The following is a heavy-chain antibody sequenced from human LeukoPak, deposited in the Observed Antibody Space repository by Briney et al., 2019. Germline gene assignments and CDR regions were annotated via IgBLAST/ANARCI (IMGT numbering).Heavy chain of an antibody. V-gene: IGHV3-53*01. CDR2: IYSGGST. Sequence: PGGSLRLSCAASGFTVSSNYMSWVRQAPGKGLEWVSVIYSGGSTYYADSVKGRFTISRDNSKNMLYLQMNSLRAEDTAVYYCARKYSSSPFDYWGQGTLVTVSS. D-gene: IGHD6-6*01. CDR1: GFTVSSNY. J-gene: IGHJ4*02. CDR3: ARKYSSSPFDY.